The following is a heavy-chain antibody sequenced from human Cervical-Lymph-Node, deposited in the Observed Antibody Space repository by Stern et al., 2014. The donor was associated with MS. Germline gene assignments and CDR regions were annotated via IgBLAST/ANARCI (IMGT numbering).Heavy chain of an antibody. D-gene: IGHD3-3*01. CDR1: GYTLTELS. CDR3: STDRDDFLSGYSAPTKGYGLDV. Sequence: QVQLLQPGAEVKKPGASVKVSCKVSGYTLTELSMHWVRQAPGQGLEWMGGFDPEDGETIYAQKFQGRVTLTEDTFSHTAHTDLSSLRSDGTAVYYCSTDRDDFLSGYSAPTKGYGLDVWGQGTTVTVTS. J-gene: IGHJ6*02. CDR2: FDPEDGET. V-gene: IGHV1-24*01.